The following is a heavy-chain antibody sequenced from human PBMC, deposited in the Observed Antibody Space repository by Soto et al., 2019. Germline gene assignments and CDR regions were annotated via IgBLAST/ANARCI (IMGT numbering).Heavy chain of an antibody. Sequence: PGESLKISCKGSGYRFNSYWIGWVRQMPGKGLEWMGIIYPGDSDTKYSPSFQGQVTISADKYISTAYLQWSTLKASDTAMYYCASHDYDSNGYYSYFDYWGQGTQVTVSS. D-gene: IGHD3-22*01. V-gene: IGHV5-51*01. CDR2: IYPGDSDT. CDR3: ASHDYDSNGYYSYFDY. J-gene: IGHJ4*02. CDR1: GYRFNSYW.